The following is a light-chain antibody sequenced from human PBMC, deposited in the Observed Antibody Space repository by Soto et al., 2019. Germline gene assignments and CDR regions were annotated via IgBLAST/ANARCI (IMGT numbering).Light chain of an antibody. CDR3: APTSSTPVP. CDR2: GAS. J-gene: IGKJ5*01. CDR1: QNIYNY. Sequence: DIQMTQSPSSLSASVGDRVTVTCRTSQNIYNYLNWYQQEPGKAPKLLIYGASSVQSGVPLRFGGSRSGTDFTLTIRSLQPEAFATCYCAPTSSTPVPFAQGTRLETK. V-gene: IGKV1-39*01.